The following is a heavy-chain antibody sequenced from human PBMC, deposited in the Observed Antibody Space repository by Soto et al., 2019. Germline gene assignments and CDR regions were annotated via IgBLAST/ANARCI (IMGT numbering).Heavy chain of an antibody. J-gene: IGHJ3*02. CDR2: IYSGGST. CDR3: AIRRGYRGYDSAFDI. Sequence: EVQLVESGGGLIQPGGSLRLSCAASGFTVSSNHMSWVRQAPGKGLEWVSLIYSGGSTYYADSVKGRFTISRDNSENTLYLQMNSLRAEDTAVYYCAIRRGYRGYDSAFDIWGQGTMVTVSS. CDR1: GFTVSSNH. D-gene: IGHD5-12*01. V-gene: IGHV3-53*01.